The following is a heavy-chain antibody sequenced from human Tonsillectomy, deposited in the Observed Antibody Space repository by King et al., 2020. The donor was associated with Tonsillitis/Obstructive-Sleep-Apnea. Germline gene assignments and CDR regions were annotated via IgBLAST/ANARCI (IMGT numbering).Heavy chain of an antibody. J-gene: IGHJ6*04. CDR1: GFTFSSYA. CDR3: VKGGSYVRVVDV. D-gene: IGHD1-26*01. Sequence: VQLVESGGGLVQPGGSLRLSCSASGFTFSSYAMHWVRQAPGKGLEYVSAISSNGGSTYYADSVKGRFPISRDNSKNTLYLQMRSLRAEDTAVYYCVKGGSYVRVVDVWGKGTTVTVSS. CDR2: ISSNGGST. V-gene: IGHV3-64D*06.